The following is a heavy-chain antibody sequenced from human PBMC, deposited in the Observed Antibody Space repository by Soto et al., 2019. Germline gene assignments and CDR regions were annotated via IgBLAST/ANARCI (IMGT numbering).Heavy chain of an antibody. CDR2: ISSSGSTI. J-gene: IGHJ6*02. CDR1: GFTFSDYY. CDR3: ARDHYSNWAEDYYYGMDV. Sequence: QVQLVESGGGLVKPGGSLRLSCAAPGFTFSDYYMSWIRQAPGKGLEWVSYISSSGSTIYYADSVKGRFTISRDNAKNSLYLQMNSLRAEDTAVYYCARDHYSNWAEDYYYGMDVWGQGTTVTVSS. D-gene: IGHD4-4*01. V-gene: IGHV3-11*01.